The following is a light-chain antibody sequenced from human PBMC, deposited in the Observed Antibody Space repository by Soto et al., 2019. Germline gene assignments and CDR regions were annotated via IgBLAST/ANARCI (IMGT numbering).Light chain of an antibody. CDR1: QSISRN. Sequence: DIQMTRSPSSLSASVGDRVTITCRASQSISRNLNWYQHKPGKAPKLLIYAASSLQNGVPSRFSGGGSGTEFTLSISSLQPEDFGNYYCQQSYTTASITFGQGTRLEIK. J-gene: IGKJ5*01. CDR2: AAS. CDR3: QQSYTTASIT. V-gene: IGKV1-39*01.